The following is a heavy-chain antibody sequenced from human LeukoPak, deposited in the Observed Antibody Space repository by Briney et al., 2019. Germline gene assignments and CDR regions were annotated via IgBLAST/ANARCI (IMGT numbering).Heavy chain of an antibody. D-gene: IGHD3-3*01. J-gene: IGHJ6*02. CDR3: ARVAPWDYDFWSGYFPSSYYYYGMDV. CDR1: GYTFTSYD. Sequence: ASVKVSCKASGYTFTSYDINWVRQATGQGLEWMGWMNPNSGNTGYAQKFQGRATMTRNTSISTAYMELSSLRSEDTAVYYCARVAPWDYDFWSGYFPSSYYYYGMDVWGQGTTVTVSS. V-gene: IGHV1-8*01. CDR2: MNPNSGNT.